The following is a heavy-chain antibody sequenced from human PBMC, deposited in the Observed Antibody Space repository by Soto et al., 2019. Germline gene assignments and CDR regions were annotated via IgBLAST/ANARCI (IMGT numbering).Heavy chain of an antibody. CDR1: GGSVSSGSYY. J-gene: IGHJ6*02. D-gene: IGHD5-12*01. V-gene: IGHV4-61*01. CDR2: IYYSGST. Sequence: PSETLSLTXTVSGGSVSSGSYYWSWIRQPPGKGLEWIGYIYYSGSTNYNPSLKSRVTISVDTSKNQFSLKLSSVTAADTAVYYCARDTRPRGYSGYDGFPDYYYYGMDVWGQGTTVTVSS. CDR3: ARDTRPRGYSGYDGFPDYYYYGMDV.